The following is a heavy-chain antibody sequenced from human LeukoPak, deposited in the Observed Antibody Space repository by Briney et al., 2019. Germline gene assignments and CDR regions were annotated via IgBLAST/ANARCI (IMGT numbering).Heavy chain of an antibody. CDR3: AKSGSLWFGELSLSH. V-gene: IGHV3-23*01. CDR2: ISGSGGST. CDR1: GFTFSSYA. J-gene: IGHJ4*02. D-gene: IGHD3-10*01. Sequence: GGSLRLSCAASGFTFSSYAVSWVRQAPGKGLEWVSAISGSGGSTYYADSVKGWFTISRDNSKNTLYLQMNSLRAEDTAVYYCAKSGSLWFGELSLSHWGQGTLVTVSS.